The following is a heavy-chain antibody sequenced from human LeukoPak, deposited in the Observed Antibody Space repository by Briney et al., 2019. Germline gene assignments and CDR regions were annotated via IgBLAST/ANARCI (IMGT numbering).Heavy chain of an antibody. V-gene: IGHV3-23*01. D-gene: IGHD3-22*01. Sequence: TGGSLRLSWAASGFTFSSYAMSWVRQAPGKGLEWVSAISGSGGSTYYADSVKGRFTISRDNSKNTLCLQMDSLRAEDTAVYYCAKSSGYYDNSGYRAFDTWGQGTMVTVSS. CDR3: AKSSGYYDNSGYRAFDT. J-gene: IGHJ3*02. CDR2: ISGSGGST. CDR1: GFTFSSYA.